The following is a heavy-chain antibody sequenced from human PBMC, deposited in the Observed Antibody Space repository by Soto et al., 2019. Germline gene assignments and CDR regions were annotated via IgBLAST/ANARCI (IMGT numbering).Heavy chain of an antibody. J-gene: IGHJ6*03. D-gene: IGHD6-6*01. V-gene: IGHV5-51*01. Sequence: GESLKISCKGSGYSFTSYWIGWVRQMPGKGLEWMGIIYPGDSDTRYSPSFQGQVTISADKSISTAYLQWSSLKASDTAMYYCARRTGSSSSYYYYYMDVWGKGTTVTVSS. CDR1: GYSFTSYW. CDR2: IYPGDSDT. CDR3: ARRTGSSSSYYYYYMDV.